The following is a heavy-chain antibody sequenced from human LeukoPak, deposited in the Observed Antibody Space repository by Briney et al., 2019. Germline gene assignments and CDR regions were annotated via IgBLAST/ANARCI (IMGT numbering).Heavy chain of an antibody. CDR3: ARDRAVGNSSGWHNWFDP. Sequence: VASVKVSCKASGYTFTSYGISWVRQAPGQGLEWMGWISAYNGNTNYAQKLQGRVTMTTDTSTSTAYMELRSLRSDDTAVYYCARDRAVGNSSGWHNWFDPWGQGTLVTVSS. CDR2: ISAYNGNT. CDR1: GYTFTSYG. J-gene: IGHJ5*02. D-gene: IGHD6-19*01. V-gene: IGHV1-18*01.